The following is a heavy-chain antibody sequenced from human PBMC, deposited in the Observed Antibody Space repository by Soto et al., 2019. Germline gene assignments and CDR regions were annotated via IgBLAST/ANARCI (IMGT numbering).Heavy chain of an antibody. CDR1: GYTVTGYY. J-gene: IGHJ6*04. V-gene: IGHV1-2*04. CDR3: ARAGDSGYDYNPYYYYGMDV. Sequence: ASVKVSCKASGYTVTGYYMPWVRQAPGQGLEWMGWINPNSGGTNYAQKFQGWVTMTRDTSISTAYMELSRLRSDDTAVYYCARAGDSGYDYNPYYYYGMDVWGKGTTVTVSS. D-gene: IGHD5-12*01. CDR2: INPNSGGT.